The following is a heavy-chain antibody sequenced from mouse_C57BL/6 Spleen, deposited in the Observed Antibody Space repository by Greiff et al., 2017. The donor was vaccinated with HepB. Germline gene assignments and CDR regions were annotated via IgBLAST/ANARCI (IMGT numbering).Heavy chain of an antibody. D-gene: IGHD1-1*01. J-gene: IGHJ2*01. Sequence: EVQLVESGGDLVKPGGSLKLSCAASGFTFSSYGMSWVRQTPDKRLEWVATISSGGSYTYYPDSVKGRFTISRDNAKNTLYLQMSSLKSEDTAMYYCARQGSYYGSTLFDYWGQGTTLTVSS. CDR1: GFTFSSYG. CDR2: ISSGGSYT. V-gene: IGHV5-6*01. CDR3: ARQGSYYGSTLFDY.